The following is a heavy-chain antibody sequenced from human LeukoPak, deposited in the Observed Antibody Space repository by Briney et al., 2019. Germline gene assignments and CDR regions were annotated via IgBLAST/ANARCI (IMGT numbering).Heavy chain of an antibody. CDR3: ARVSGIAVAGTLDY. V-gene: IGHV1-46*01. Sequence: GASVKVSCKASGYTFTTYYMHWVRQAPGQRPEWMGIINPRGGSTDYSQKFQGRVTMTRDTSTSTVYMELSSLRSEDTAVYYCARVSGIAVAGTLDYWGQGTLVTVSS. CDR1: GYTFTTYY. J-gene: IGHJ4*02. D-gene: IGHD6-19*01. CDR2: INPRGGST.